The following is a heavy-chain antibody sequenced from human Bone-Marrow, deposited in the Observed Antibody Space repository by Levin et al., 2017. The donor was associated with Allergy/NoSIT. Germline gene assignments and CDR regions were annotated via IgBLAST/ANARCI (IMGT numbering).Heavy chain of an antibody. J-gene: IGHJ4*02. V-gene: IGHV4-59*01. Sequence: KSSETLSLTCTVSGGSISSYYWSWIRQPPGKGLEWIGYIYYSGSTNYNPSLKSRVTISVDTSKNQFSLKLSSVTAADTAVYYCARDSGVGVDYWGQGTLVTVSS. CDR3: ARDSGVGVDY. D-gene: IGHD1-26*01. CDR1: GGSISSYY. CDR2: IYYSGST.